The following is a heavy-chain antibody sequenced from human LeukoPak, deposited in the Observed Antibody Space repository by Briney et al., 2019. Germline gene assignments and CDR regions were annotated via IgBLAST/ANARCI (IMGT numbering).Heavy chain of an antibody. Sequence: SQTLSLTCTVSGGSISSGSYYWSWIRQPAGKGLEWIGRIYTSGSTNYNPSLKSRVTISVDTSKNQSSLKLSSVTAADTAVYYCARDHLVVVPAAIYNWFDPWGQGTLVTVSS. CDR2: IYTSGST. CDR1: GGSISSGSYY. J-gene: IGHJ5*02. CDR3: ARDHLVVVPAAIYNWFDP. D-gene: IGHD2-2*01. V-gene: IGHV4-61*02.